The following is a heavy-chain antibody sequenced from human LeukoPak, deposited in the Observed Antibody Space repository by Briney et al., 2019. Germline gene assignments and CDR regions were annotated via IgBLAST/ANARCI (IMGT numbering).Heavy chain of an antibody. D-gene: IGHD2/OR15-2a*01. Sequence: GGSLRLSCAASGFTFDDYAMHWVRQAPGKELEWVAVISYDGSNKYYADSVRGRFTFSRDSSKNTLYLEMNSLRAEDTAMYYCVKDRAEYYYYYMDVWGKGTTVTVSS. J-gene: IGHJ6*03. V-gene: IGHV3-30*04. CDR1: GFTFDDYA. CDR3: VKDRAEYYYYYMDV. CDR2: ISYDGSNK.